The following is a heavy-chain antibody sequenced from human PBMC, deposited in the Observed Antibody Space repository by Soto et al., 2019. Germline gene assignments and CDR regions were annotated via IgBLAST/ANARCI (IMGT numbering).Heavy chain of an antibody. CDR1: GYSFTSYW. CDR2: TYPGDSDT. J-gene: IGHJ3*02. Sequence: GESLKISCRASGYSFTSYWIAWVRQTPGKGLEWMGITYPGDSDTRYSPSFQGQVAISADKSVSTAYLQWSSLKASDTAMYYCARPTSAYPNDAFDIWGQGTMVTVSS. CDR3: ARPTSAYPNDAFDI. D-gene: IGHD3-22*01. V-gene: IGHV5-51*01.